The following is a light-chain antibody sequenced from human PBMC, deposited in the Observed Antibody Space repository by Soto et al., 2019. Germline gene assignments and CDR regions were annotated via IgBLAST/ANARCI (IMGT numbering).Light chain of an antibody. CDR1: SSNFGAGYD. CDR2: GNS. Sequence: QSVLTQPPSVSGAPGQRVTISCTGSSSNFGAGYDVHWYQQLPGTAPKLLIYGNSNRPSGVPDRFSGSKSGTSASLAITGLQAEDEADYYCQSYDSSLSGSSVFGTGTKVTVL. V-gene: IGLV1-40*01. CDR3: QSYDSSLSGSSV. J-gene: IGLJ1*01.